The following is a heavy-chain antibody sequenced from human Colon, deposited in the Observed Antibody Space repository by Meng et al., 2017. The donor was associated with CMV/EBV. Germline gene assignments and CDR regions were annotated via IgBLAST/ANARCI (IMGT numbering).Heavy chain of an antibody. J-gene: IGHJ4*02. CDR2: ISEDGSNK. Sequence: RYAGDGGRRDPGQGMEWRAVISEDGSNKYNADSVKGRFRVSREDAKSTLFLQLNSLRREDTAMYYCARATYGVFVSYFDFWGLGTLVTVSS. CDR3: ARATYGVFVSYFDF. D-gene: IGHD4-17*01. CDR1: RYA. V-gene: IGHV3-30*03.